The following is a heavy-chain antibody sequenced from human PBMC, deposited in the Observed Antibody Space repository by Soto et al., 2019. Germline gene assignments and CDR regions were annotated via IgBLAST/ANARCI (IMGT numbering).Heavy chain of an antibody. Sequence: EVQLVESGGGLVQPGGSLQLSCAASGFTFSGSVVHWVRQASGKGLEWVGRIRNKPNNYATAYTASAKGRFTISRDDAKNTAYLQMNSMKVEDTAVYYCTFRAVGGNFDYWGQGTLLTVSS. D-gene: IGHD6-19*01. J-gene: IGHJ4*02. V-gene: IGHV3-73*02. CDR2: IRNKPNNYAT. CDR1: GFTFSGSV. CDR3: TFRAVGGNFDY.